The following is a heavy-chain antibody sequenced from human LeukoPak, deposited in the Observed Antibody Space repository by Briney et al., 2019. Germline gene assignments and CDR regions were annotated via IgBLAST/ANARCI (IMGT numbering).Heavy chain of an antibody. CDR3: AKETYSSGWYPYFDY. CDR2: ISGSGGST. D-gene: IGHD6-19*01. CDR1: GFTFSSYA. J-gene: IGHJ4*02. Sequence: RGSLRLSCVASGFTFSSYAMSWVRQAPGKGLEWVSGISGSGGSTYYADSVKGRFTISRDNSKNTLFLQMNSLRAEDTAVYYFAKETYSSGWYPYFDYWGQGTLVTVSS. V-gene: IGHV3-23*01.